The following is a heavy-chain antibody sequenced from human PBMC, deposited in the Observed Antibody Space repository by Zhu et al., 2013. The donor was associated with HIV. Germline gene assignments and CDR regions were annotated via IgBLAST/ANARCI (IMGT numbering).Heavy chain of an antibody. CDR3: ARDQDIVVVVAATPFDY. CDR2: ISAYNGNT. D-gene: IGHD2-15*01. Sequence: QVQLVQSGAXVKKPGASVKVSCKASGYTFTSYGISWVRQAPGQGLEWMGWISAYNGNTNYAQKLQGRVTMTTDTSTSTAYMELRSLRSDDTAVYYCARDQDIVVVVAATPFDYWGQGTLVTVSS. V-gene: IGHV1-18*01. J-gene: IGHJ4*02. CDR1: GYTFTSYG.